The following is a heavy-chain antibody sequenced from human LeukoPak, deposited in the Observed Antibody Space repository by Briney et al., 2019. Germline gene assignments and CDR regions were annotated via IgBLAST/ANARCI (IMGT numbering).Heavy chain of an antibody. J-gene: IGHJ6*04. CDR2: FDPEDGET. D-gene: IGHD3-22*01. Sequence: ASVKVSCKVSGYTLTELSMHWVRQAPGKGLEWMGGFDPEDGETIYAQKFQGRVTMTEDTSTDTAYMELSSLRSEDTAVYYCATRIRAYYYDSRYFDVWGKGTTVTVSS. CDR1: GYTLTELS. CDR3: ATRIRAYYYDSRYFDV. V-gene: IGHV1-24*01.